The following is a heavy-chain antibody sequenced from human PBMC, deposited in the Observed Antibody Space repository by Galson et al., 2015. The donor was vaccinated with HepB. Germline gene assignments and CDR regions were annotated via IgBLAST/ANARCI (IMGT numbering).Heavy chain of an antibody. CDR3: ARASGYSYGYSYS. CDR1: GFTFSSYS. J-gene: IGHJ4*02. D-gene: IGHD5-18*01. V-gene: IGHV3-48*02. Sequence: SLRLSCAASGFTFSSYSMNWVRQAPGKGLEWVSYISSSGNTIDYADSVKGRFTISRDNARNSLNLQMSSLRDEDTAVYYCARASGYSYGYSYSWGQGTLVPVSS. CDR2: ISSSGNTI.